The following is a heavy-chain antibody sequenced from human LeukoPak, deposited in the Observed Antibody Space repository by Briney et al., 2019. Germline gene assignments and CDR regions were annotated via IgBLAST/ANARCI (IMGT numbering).Heavy chain of an antibody. D-gene: IGHD3-9*01. J-gene: IGHJ6*02. CDR2: ISGSGGST. CDR3: AKVPNFGWPYGMDV. CDR1: GFTFSSYA. V-gene: IGHV3-23*01. Sequence: PAGSLRLTCAASGFTFSSYAMSWVRQPPGKGLGWVSAISGSGGSTYYADSVKGRFTISRDNSKNTLYLQMNSLRAEDTAVYYCAKVPNFGWPYGMDVWGQGTTVTVSS.